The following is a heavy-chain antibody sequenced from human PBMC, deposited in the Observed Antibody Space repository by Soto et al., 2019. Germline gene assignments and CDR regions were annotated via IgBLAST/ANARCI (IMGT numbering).Heavy chain of an antibody. D-gene: IGHD3-22*01. CDR2: IYGTDNT. CDR1: GGSIISYY. J-gene: IGHJ4*02. V-gene: IGHV4-4*07. Sequence: SETLSLTCTVSGGSIISYYWSWIRQPAGGGLEWIGRIYGTDNTNYNPSLKSRVTMSVDPSKNQLSLILTSVTAADTAVYYCVRGRGDYFDRTGYYFDYWGQGALVTVSS. CDR3: VRGRGDYFDRTGYYFDY.